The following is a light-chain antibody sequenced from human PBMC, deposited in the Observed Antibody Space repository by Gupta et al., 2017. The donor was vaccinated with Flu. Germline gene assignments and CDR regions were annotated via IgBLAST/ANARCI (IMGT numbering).Light chain of an antibody. J-gene: IGLJ1*01. Sequence: QSVLPQPPSASGTPGHRVTLSCSGSSSNIGSNTVDWYQQLPGTAPKLLIYDNNQRPSGVPDRFSGSKSGTSASLAISGLQSEDEADYYCAAWDDSLNGAYVFGTGTKVTVL. CDR3: AAWDDSLNGAYV. V-gene: IGLV1-44*01. CDR2: DNN. CDR1: SSNIGSNT.